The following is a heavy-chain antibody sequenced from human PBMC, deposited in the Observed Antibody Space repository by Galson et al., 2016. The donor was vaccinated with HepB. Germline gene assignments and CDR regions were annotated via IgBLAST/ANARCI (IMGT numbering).Heavy chain of an antibody. Sequence: SVKVSCKASGYTFTFYGIRWVRQAPGQGLEWTGWISSYNANTNYAQKFQGRVTMTTDTSTSTAYMELRSLRSDDTAVYYCARVLLSFGELSPYFDYWGQGTLVTVSS. J-gene: IGHJ4*02. V-gene: IGHV1-18*01. CDR2: ISSYNANT. D-gene: IGHD3-10*01. CDR3: ARVLLSFGELSPYFDY. CDR1: GYTFTFYG.